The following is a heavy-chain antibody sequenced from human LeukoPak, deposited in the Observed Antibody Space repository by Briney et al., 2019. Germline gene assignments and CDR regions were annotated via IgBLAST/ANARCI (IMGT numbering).Heavy chain of an antibody. V-gene: IGHV3-23*01. CDR3: ARDGGHDYVWGCYEEGYYFDY. CDR1: GFTFSNYG. D-gene: IGHD3-16*01. Sequence: GGSLRLSCAASGFTFSNYGMSWVRQAPGKGLEWVSGISGSGGSTYYADSVKGRSTISRDNSKNTLFLQMNSLRAEDTALYYCARDGGHDYVWGCYEEGYYFDYWGQGTLVTVSS. J-gene: IGHJ4*02. CDR2: ISGSGGST.